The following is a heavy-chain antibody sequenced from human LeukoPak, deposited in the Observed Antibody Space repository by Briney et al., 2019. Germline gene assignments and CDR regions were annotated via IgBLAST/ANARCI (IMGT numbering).Heavy chain of an antibody. CDR2: VIHSGST. CDR3: ARHYGP. D-gene: IGHD3-16*01. J-gene: IGHJ5*02. CDR1: GGSFSGYY. Sequence: SETLSLTCAVYGGSFSGYYWSWIRQPPGKGLEWIGEVIHSGSTNYNPSFRNRVTISVDTSKNQFSLKLTSVTAADTAVYYCARHYGPWGQGTLVTVSS. V-gene: IGHV4-34*12.